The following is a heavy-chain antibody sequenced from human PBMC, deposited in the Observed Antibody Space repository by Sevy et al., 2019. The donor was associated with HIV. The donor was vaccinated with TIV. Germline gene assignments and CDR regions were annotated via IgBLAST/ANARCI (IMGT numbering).Heavy chain of an antibody. CDR1: GGSISSYY. CDR2: IYYSGST. Sequence: SEILSLTCTVSGGSISSYYWSWIRQPPGKGLEWIGYIYYSGSTNYNPSLKSRVTISVDTSKNQFSLKLSSVTAADTAVYYCAGHRTWDAFDIWGQGTMVTVSS. V-gene: IGHV4-59*08. J-gene: IGHJ3*02. CDR3: AGHRTWDAFDI.